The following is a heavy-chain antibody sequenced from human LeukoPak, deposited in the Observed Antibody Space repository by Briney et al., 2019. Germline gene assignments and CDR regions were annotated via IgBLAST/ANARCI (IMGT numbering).Heavy chain of an antibody. V-gene: IGHV4-59*01. CDR3: AKSPSIVVLTAIRGYYFDY. D-gene: IGHD2-21*02. CDR2: IYYSGST. Sequence: SETLSLSCTVSGGSISSYYWNWIGQPPGKGLEGIGYIYYSGSTNYNPSLKSRVTISVDTSKNQFSLKLSSVTAADTAVYYCAKSPSIVVLTAIRGYYFDYWGQGTLVTVSS. CDR1: GGSISSYY. J-gene: IGHJ4*02.